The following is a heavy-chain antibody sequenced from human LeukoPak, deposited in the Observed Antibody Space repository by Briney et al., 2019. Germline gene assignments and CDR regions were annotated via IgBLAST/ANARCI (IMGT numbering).Heavy chain of an antibody. J-gene: IGHJ5*02. Sequence: GASVKVSCKASGYTFTGYYMHWVRQAPGQGLEWMGRINPNSGGTNYAQKFQGRVTMTRDTSISTAYMELSRLRSDDTAVYYCAPYYDILTGYGLTFDPWGQGTLVTVSS. D-gene: IGHD3-9*01. CDR1: GYTFTGYY. CDR3: APYYDILTGYGLTFDP. V-gene: IGHV1-2*06. CDR2: INPNSGGT.